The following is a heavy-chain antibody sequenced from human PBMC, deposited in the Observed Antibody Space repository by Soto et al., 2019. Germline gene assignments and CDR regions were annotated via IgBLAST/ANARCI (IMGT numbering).Heavy chain of an antibody. V-gene: IGHV3-66*01. J-gene: IGHJ4*02. CDR3: AREGGLDSSGWYRDAGYYY. CDR2: IYSGGST. D-gene: IGHD6-19*01. Sequence: EVQLVESGGGLVQPGGSLRLSCAASGFTVSSNYMSWVRQAPGKGLEWVSVIYSGGSTYYADSVKGRFTISRDNSKNTLYLQMNSLRAEDTAVYYCAREGGLDSSGWYRDAGYYYWGQGTLVTVSS. CDR1: GFTVSSNY.